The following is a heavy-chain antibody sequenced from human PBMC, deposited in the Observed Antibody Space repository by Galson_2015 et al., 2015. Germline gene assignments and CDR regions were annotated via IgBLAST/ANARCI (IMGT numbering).Heavy chain of an antibody. J-gene: IGHJ3*02. CDR2: ISAYNGNT. CDR1: GYTFTSYG. V-gene: IGHV1-18*01. CDR3: ARDHRLGYYDILTGYYAFDI. Sequence: SVKVSCKASGYTFTSYGISWVRQAPGQGLEWMGWISAYNGNTNYAQKLQGRVTMTTDTSTSTAYMELRSLRSDDTAVYYCARDHRLGYYDILTGYYAFDIWGQGTMVTVSS. D-gene: IGHD3-9*01.